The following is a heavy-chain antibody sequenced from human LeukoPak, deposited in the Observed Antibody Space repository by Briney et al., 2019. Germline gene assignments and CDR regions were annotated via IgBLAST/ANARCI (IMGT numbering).Heavy chain of an antibody. J-gene: IGHJ4*02. CDR3: ARDERRKDGYNYTDV. CDR1: GGSISSSSYS. D-gene: IGHD5-24*01. Sequence: SETLSLTCTVSGGSISSSSYSWGWIRQPPGKGLEWIGYIYYSGSTNYNPSLKSRVTISVDTSKNHFSLKLSSVTAADAAVYYCARDERRKDGYNYTDVWGQGTLVTVSS. V-gene: IGHV4-61*03. CDR2: IYYSGST.